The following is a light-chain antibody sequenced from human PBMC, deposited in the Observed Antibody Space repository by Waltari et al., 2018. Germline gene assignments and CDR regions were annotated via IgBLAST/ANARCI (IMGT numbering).Light chain of an antibody. Sequence: VLTQPPGTLSLSPGARATLSCRASQSLTKRYLAWYQQKPGQAPRLLIYGASNRAAGIPDRFSGSGSGTDFTLTIDRLEPEDFAVYYCQQYGSSILYTFGQGTKLEIK. V-gene: IGKV3-20*01. J-gene: IGKJ2*01. CDR1: QSLTKRY. CDR3: QQYGSSILYT. CDR2: GAS.